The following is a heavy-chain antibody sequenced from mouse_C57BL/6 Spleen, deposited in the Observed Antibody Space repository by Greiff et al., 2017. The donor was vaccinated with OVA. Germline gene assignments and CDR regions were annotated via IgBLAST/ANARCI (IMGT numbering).Heavy chain of an antibody. Sequence: QVQLKQPGAELVKPGASVKLSCKASGYTFTSYWMHWVKQRPGQGLEWIGMIHPNSGSTNYNEKFKSKATLTVDKSSSTAYMQLSSLTSEDSAVYYCAREYDGLAYWGQGTLVTVSA. CDR3: AREYDGLAY. V-gene: IGHV1-64*01. CDR1: GYTFTSYW. CDR2: IHPNSGST. D-gene: IGHD2-12*01. J-gene: IGHJ3*01.